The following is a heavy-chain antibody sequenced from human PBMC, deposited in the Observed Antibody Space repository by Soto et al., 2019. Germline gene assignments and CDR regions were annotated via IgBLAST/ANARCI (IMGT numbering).Heavy chain of an antibody. J-gene: IGHJ4*02. V-gene: IGHV3-23*01. CDR2: ISGSGGST. CDR3: AKVEEGDSSGYYYFDY. D-gene: IGHD3-22*01. CDR1: GFTFSSYA. Sequence: GGSLRLSCAASGFTFSSYAMSWVRQAPGKGLEWVSAISGSGGSTYYADSVKGRFTISRDNSKNTLYLQMNSLRAEDTAVYDCAKVEEGDSSGYYYFDYWGQGTLVTVSS.